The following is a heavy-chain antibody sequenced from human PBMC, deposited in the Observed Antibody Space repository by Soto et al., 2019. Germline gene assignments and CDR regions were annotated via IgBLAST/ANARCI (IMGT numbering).Heavy chain of an antibody. Sequence: ELQLVESGGGLVKPGGSLRLSCAASGFTFRGYSMNWVRQAPGKGLEWVSFISSSSTNIYYADSLKGRFSISRDNAKNSLFLQMNSLRPEDTGTNYCARQSKAGYALDVWGQGTTVTVS. CDR2: ISSSSTNI. V-gene: IGHV3-21*02. J-gene: IGHJ6*02. CDR3: ARQSKAGYALDV. CDR1: GFTFRGYS.